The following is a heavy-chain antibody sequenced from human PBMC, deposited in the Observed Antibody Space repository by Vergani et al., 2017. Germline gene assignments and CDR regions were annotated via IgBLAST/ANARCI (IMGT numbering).Heavy chain of an antibody. CDR1: GYSISRGHY. V-gene: IGHV4-38-2*02. D-gene: IGHD3-16*01. CDR3: ARHDSGHYDSSYCGFDV. CDR2: VFHSGSA. Sequence: QVQLQESGPGLVKPSETLSLTCSVSGYSISRGHYWGWIRQPPGKGLEWIATVFHSGSAYYNPSLRRRVTISVETSKTQFSLRLTTLTAADTAVYYCARHDSGHYDSSYCGFDVGGQGTTVTVPS. J-gene: IGHJ6*02.